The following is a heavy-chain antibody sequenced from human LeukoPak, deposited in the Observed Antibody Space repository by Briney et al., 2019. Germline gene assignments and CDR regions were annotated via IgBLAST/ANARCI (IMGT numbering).Heavy chain of an antibody. D-gene: IGHD6-19*01. Sequence: SETLSLTCTVSGGSISSYYWSWIRQPPGKGLEWIGYIYYSGSTNYNPSLKSRVTISVDTSKNQFSLKLSSVTAADTAVYYCARDKAVAGTGFDYWGQGTQVTVSS. CDR1: GGSISSYY. V-gene: IGHV4-59*01. CDR3: ARDKAVAGTGFDY. CDR2: IYYSGST. J-gene: IGHJ4*02.